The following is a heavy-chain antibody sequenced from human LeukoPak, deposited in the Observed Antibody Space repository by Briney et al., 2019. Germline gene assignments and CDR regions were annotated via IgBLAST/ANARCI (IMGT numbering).Heavy chain of an antibody. D-gene: IGHD3-9*01. V-gene: IGHV3-74*01. Sequence: PGGSLRLSCAASGFTFSSYWMHWVRQAPGKGLVWVSRINSDGSSTSYADSVKGRFTISRDNAKNTLYLQMNGLRAEDTAVYYCAREGTFYDILTGYYPYYYYGMDVWGQGTTVTVSS. CDR3: AREGTFYDILTGYYPYYYYGMDV. J-gene: IGHJ6*02. CDR1: GFTFSSYW. CDR2: INSDGSST.